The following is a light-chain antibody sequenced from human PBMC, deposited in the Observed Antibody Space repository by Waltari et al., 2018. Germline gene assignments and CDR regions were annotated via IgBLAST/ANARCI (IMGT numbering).Light chain of an antibody. CDR1: ALPKQY. Sequence: SFELTQPPSVSVSPGQTARLSCSGDALPKQYTYWYQQKPGQAPVLVIYKDSERPSGIPERFSGSSSGTTVTLTINGVQAEDEADYYCQSADHSAVVFGGGTKLTVL. J-gene: IGLJ2*01. CDR2: KDS. V-gene: IGLV3-25*03. CDR3: QSADHSAVV.